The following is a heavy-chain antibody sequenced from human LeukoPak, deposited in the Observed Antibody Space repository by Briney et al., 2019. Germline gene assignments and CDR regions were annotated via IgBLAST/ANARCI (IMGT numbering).Heavy chain of an antibody. D-gene: IGHD6-13*01. CDR1: GFSVSGYW. CDR2: IKQDGSEK. CDR3: ARDPSATAGFYDH. V-gene: IGHV3-7*01. Sequence: GGSLRLSCAVSGFSVSGYWMTWVRQAPGKGLEWVANIKQDGSEKNYVDSVKGRFTISRDNAKNTLYLQMNSLRAEDTAVYYCARDPSATAGFYDHWGQGTLVTVSS. J-gene: IGHJ4*02.